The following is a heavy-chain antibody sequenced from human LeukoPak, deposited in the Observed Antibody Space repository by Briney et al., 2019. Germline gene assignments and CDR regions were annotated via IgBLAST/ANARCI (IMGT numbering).Heavy chain of an antibody. V-gene: IGHV3-30-3*01. CDR2: ISYDGSNK. J-gene: IGHJ4*02. D-gene: IGHD2-2*01. CDR1: GFTFSSYA. Sequence: GRSLRLSCAASGFTFSSYAMHWVRQAPGKGLEWVAVISYDGSNKYYADSVKGRFTISRDNAKNSLYLQMNSLRAEDTALYYCAKDYCSSTSCPPWFDYWGQGTLVTVSS. CDR3: AKDYCSSTSCPPWFDY.